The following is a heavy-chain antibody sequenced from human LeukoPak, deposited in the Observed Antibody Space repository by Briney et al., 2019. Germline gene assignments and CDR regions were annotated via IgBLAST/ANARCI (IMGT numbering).Heavy chain of an antibody. CDR2: ISYDGSNK. V-gene: IGHV3-30*18. CDR3: AKEGSSWQYYFDY. CDR1: GFTFSSYG. D-gene: IGHD6-13*01. Sequence: GGSLRLSCAASGFTFSSYGMHWVRQAPGKGLEWVAVISYDGSNKYYADSVKGRFTISRDNSKNTLYLQMNSLRAEDTAVYYCAKEGSSWQYYFDYWGQGTLVTVSS. J-gene: IGHJ4*02.